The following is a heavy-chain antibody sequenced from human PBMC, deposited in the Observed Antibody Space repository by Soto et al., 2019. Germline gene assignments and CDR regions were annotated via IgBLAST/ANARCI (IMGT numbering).Heavy chain of an antibody. Sequence: PSETLSLTCAVSGGSISSSNWWSWVRQSAGKGLEWIGSIYYSGNTYYNPSLKSRVTISVDTSKNQFSLKLSSVTAADTAVYYCARHKSDYAIPNWFDPWGQGTLVTVSS. J-gene: IGHJ5*02. CDR3: ARHKSDYAIPNWFDP. CDR2: IYYSGNT. D-gene: IGHD4-17*01. CDR1: GGSISSSNW. V-gene: IGHV4-39*01.